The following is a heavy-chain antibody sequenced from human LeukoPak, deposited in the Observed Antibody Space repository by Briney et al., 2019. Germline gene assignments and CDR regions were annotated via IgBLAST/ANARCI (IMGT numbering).Heavy chain of an antibody. Sequence: GASVKVSCKASGGTFSSYAISWVRQAPGQGLEWMRIINPSGGSTSYAQKFQGRVTMTRDTSTSTVYMELSSLRSEDTAVYYCARASSVAGTCDYWGQGTLVTVSS. D-gene: IGHD6-19*01. CDR2: INPSGGST. CDR1: GGTFSSYA. J-gene: IGHJ4*02. CDR3: ARASSVAGTCDY. V-gene: IGHV1-46*01.